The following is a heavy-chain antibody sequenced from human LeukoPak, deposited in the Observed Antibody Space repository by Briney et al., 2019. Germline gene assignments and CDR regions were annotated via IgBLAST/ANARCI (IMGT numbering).Heavy chain of an antibody. Sequence: PSETLSLTCTVSGGSISSSSYYWGWIRQPAGKGLEWIGRIYRSGSTNYNPSLKSRVTISVDTSKNQFSLKLSSVTAADTAVYYCARGTRIVATLNYFDYWGQGTLVTVSS. J-gene: IGHJ4*02. CDR1: GGSISSSSYY. V-gene: IGHV4-61*02. D-gene: IGHD5-12*01. CDR2: IYRSGST. CDR3: ARGTRIVATLNYFDY.